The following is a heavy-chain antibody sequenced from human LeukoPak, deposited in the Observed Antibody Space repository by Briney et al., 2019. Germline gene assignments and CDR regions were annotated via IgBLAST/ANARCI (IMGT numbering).Heavy chain of an antibody. J-gene: IGHJ6*02. D-gene: IGHD6-19*01. CDR1: GGSFSGYY. CDR3: ATTVSGSLDV. V-gene: IGHV4-34*01. Sequence: SETLSLTCAVYGGSFSGYYWSWIRQPPGKGLEGIGEINHSGSTNYNPSLKSRVTISVDPSKNQFSLKLSSVTAADTAVYYCATTVSGSLDVWGQGTTVTVSS. CDR2: INHSGST.